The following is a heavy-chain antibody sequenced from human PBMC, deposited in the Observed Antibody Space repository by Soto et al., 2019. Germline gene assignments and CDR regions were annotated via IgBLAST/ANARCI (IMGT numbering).Heavy chain of an antibody. J-gene: IGHJ6*02. CDR2: IYPGDSDT. CDR1: GYSFTSYW. Sequence: GESLKISCKGSGYSFTSYWIGWVRQMPGKGLEWMGIIYPGDSDTRYSPSFQGQVTISADKSISTAYLQWSSLKASDTAMYYCARDYGSGSFFYGMDVWGQGTTVTVSS. D-gene: IGHD3-10*01. CDR3: ARDYGSGSFFYGMDV. V-gene: IGHV5-51*01.